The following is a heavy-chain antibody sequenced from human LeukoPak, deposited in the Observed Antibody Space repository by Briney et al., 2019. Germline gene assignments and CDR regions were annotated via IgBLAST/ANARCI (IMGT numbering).Heavy chain of an antibody. CDR1: GFTFRNYA. J-gene: IGHJ4*02. D-gene: IGHD6-13*01. CDR3: AKDSAPPYSNNWYYFDY. Sequence: GGSLRLSCAASGFTFRNYAMSWVRQAPGKGLEWVSGISGSGRSTYYGDSVKGRFTISRDSSKSTLYLQMNSLRAEDTAVYYCAKDSAPPYSNNWYYFDYWGQGTLVTVSS. V-gene: IGHV3-23*01. CDR2: ISGSGRST.